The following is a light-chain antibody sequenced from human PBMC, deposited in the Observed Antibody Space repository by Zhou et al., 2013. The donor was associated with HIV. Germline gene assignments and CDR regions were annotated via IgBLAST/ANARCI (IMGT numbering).Light chain of an antibody. Sequence: DIVVTQSPLSLPVTPGQPASISCRSSQSLLHSNGYNYLDWYLQKPGQSPQLLIYLGSTRASGVPDRFTGSGSGTDFTLKISRVEPEDVGVYYCMQTQRYRHTFGQGTKLEIK. CDR2: LGS. V-gene: IGKV2-28*01. CDR3: MQTQRYRHT. J-gene: IGKJ2*01. CDR1: QSLLHSNGYNY.